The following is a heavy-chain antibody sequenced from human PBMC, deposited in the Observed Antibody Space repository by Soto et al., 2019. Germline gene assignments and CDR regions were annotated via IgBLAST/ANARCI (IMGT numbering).Heavy chain of an antibody. Sequence: GGSLILSCAASGFTFSNALINWVRQATGKGLEWVGRIKTKVESYATELAASVKGRFTISRDDPKNTAYLEMNSLKTEDTAVYYCTRRYCSGGGCYSDFDYWGQGALVTVSS. D-gene: IGHD2-15*01. CDR3: TRRYCSGGGCYSDFDY. CDR2: IKTKVESYAT. CDR1: GFTFSNAL. V-gene: IGHV3-73*01. J-gene: IGHJ4*02.